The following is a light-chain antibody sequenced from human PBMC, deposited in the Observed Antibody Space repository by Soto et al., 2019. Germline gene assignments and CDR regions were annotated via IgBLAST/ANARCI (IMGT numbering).Light chain of an antibody. Sequence: QSVLTQPASVSGSPGQSITISCTGTSSDVGGYNYVSWYQQHPGKAPKLMIYEVSNRPSGVSNRFSGSKSGNTASLTISGLQAEEEADYYCSSYTSSSTIGVFGTGTKVNV. CDR1: SSDVGGYNY. J-gene: IGLJ1*01. CDR2: EVS. V-gene: IGLV2-14*01. CDR3: SSYTSSSTIGV.